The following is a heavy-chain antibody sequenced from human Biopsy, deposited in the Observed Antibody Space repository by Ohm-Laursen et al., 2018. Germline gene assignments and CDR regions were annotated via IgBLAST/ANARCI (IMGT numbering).Heavy chain of an antibody. CDR3: ARDGAAGYGLDV. V-gene: IGHV3-33*01. CDR2: IWYDGSRQ. Sequence: SLRLSCAAPGFTFSSYGMHWVRQAPGKGLEWVAVIWYDGSRQYYADSVKGRFTISRDNSKSTLYLQMNSLRAEDTAVYYCARDGAAGYGLDVWGQGTTVTVSS. D-gene: IGHD6-25*01. J-gene: IGHJ6*02. CDR1: GFTFSSYG.